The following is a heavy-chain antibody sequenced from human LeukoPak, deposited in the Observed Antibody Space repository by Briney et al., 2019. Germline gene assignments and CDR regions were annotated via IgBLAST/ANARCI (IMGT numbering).Heavy chain of an antibody. D-gene: IGHD6-13*01. CDR2: ISWNSGSI. CDR1: GFTFDDFA. CDR3: AKSGGASYSTSRTGFDY. Sequence: GGSLRLSCAASGFTFDDFAMHWVRQAPGKGLEWVSGISWNSGSIGYADSVKGRFTISRDNAKNSLYLQMNSLRAEDTALYYCAKSGGASYSTSRTGFDYWGQGTLVTVSS. J-gene: IGHJ4*02. V-gene: IGHV3-9*01.